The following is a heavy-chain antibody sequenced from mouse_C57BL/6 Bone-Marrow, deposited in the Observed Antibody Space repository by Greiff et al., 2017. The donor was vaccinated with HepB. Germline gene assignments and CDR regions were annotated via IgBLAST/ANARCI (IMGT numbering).Heavy chain of an antibody. CDR1: GYSFTDYN. CDR3: AREGGYYDYEYAMDY. J-gene: IGHJ4*01. D-gene: IGHD2-4*01. V-gene: IGHV1-39*01. CDR2: INPNYGTT. Sequence: VHVKQSGPELVKPGASVKISCKASGYSFTDYNMNWVKQSNGKSLEWIGVINPNYGTTSYNQKFKGKATLTVDQSSSTAYMQLNSLTSEDSAVYYCAREGGYYDYEYAMDYWGQGTSVTVSS.